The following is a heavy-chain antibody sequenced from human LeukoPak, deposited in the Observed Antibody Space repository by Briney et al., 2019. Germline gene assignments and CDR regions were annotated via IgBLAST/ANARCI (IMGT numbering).Heavy chain of an antibody. J-gene: IGHJ4*02. V-gene: IGHV3-43*02. CDR2: ISADGGST. CDR1: GLTFHDYA. Sequence: GGSLRLSCVASGLTFHDYAMHWVRQAPGKGLEWVSLISADGGSTSYADSVRGRFSISRDNSKNSLYLQMNSLRTEDTAMYYCAKESGKFDYWGQGTLVAVSS. CDR3: AKESGKFDY.